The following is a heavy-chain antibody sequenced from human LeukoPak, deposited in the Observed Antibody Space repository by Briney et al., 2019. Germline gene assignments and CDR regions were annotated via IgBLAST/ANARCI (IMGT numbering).Heavy chain of an antibody. J-gene: IGHJ4*02. CDR3: TTGGNTVS. CDR1: GFTFSNVW. CDR2: IKSKTDGETT. D-gene: IGHD4-17*01. V-gene: IGHV3-15*01. Sequence: PGGSLRLSCAASGFTFSNVWMTWVRQAPGKGLEWVGRIKSKTDGETTDYTAPVKGRFSISRDDSKHTLYLQMNGLKIEDTAVYYCTTGGNTVSWGQGTLVTVSS.